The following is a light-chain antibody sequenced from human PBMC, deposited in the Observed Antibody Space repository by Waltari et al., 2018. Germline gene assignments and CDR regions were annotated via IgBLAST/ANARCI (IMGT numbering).Light chain of an antibody. V-gene: IGLV1-40*01. J-gene: IGLJ2*01. CDR1: SPTIGAGYD. Sequence: QSVLTQPPPVSGAPGQSVTISCTGSSPTIGAGYDVLWYQQIPGSAPKVLIYRDDNRPSGVPGRFSGSKSGTSASLSVTGLHVEDEADYFCQSFDRDLNAVLFGGGTKLTVL. CDR2: RDD. CDR3: QSFDRDLNAVL.